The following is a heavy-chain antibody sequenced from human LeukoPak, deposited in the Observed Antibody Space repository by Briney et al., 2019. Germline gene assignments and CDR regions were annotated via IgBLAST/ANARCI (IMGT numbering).Heavy chain of an antibody. D-gene: IGHD3-9*01. Sequence: PSETLSLTCAVHGGSFSGYYWSWIRQPPGKGLEWIGEINHSGSTNYNPSLKSRVTISVDTSKNQFSLKLSSVTAADTAVYYCARGLGLRYFDWLPPFDYWGQGTLVTVSS. CDR1: GGSFSGYY. J-gene: IGHJ4*02. CDR2: INHSGST. V-gene: IGHV4-34*01. CDR3: ARGLGLRYFDWLPPFDY.